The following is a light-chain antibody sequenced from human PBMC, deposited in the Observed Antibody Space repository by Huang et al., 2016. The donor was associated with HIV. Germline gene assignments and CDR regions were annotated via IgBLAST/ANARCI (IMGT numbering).Light chain of an antibody. Sequence: DIVLTQSPGTLSLSPRERAALSCRSSQNITNNFLAWYQQRSGQTPRLLIYVASNRAMGIPDRCSGSGSGTDFTLIISRLEPQDSAVYYCQQYLSSPLTFGGGTNVEIK. CDR3: QQYLSSPLT. J-gene: IGKJ4*01. CDR1: QNITNNF. CDR2: VAS. V-gene: IGKV3-20*01.